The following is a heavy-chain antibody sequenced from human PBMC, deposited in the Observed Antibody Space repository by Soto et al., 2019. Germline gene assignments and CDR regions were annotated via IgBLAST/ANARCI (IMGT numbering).Heavy chain of an antibody. V-gene: IGHV1-69*13. CDR1: GGTLSSYA. CDR3: AACITMVRGVIIWFDP. D-gene: IGHD3-10*01. J-gene: IGHJ5*02. CDR2: IIPIFGTA. Sequence: SVKVSCKASGGTLSSYAISWVRQAPGQGLEWMGGIIPIFGTANYAQKFQGRVTITADESTSTAYMELSSLRSEDTAVYYCAACITMVRGVIIWFDPWGQGTLVTGSS.